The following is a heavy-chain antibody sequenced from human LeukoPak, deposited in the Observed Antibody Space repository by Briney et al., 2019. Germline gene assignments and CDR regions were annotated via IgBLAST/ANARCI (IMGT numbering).Heavy chain of an antibody. V-gene: IGHV1-18*01. Sequence: GASVKVSCKASGYTFTSYGISWVRQAPGQGLEWMGWISACNGNTNYAQKLQGRVTMTTDTSTSTAYMELRSLRSDDTAVYYCATRLDILTGYYGDFDYWGQGTLVTVSS. J-gene: IGHJ4*02. D-gene: IGHD3-9*01. CDR1: GYTFTSYG. CDR3: ATRLDILTGYYGDFDY. CDR2: ISACNGNT.